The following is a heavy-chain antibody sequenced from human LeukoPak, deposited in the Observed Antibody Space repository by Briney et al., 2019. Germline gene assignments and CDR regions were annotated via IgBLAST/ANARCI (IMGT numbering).Heavy chain of an antibody. CDR2: IYYSGST. CDR3: ARRQKDAMARGFDY. J-gene: IGHJ4*02. V-gene: IGHV4-39*01. D-gene: IGHD5-18*01. Sequence: SETLSLTCTVSGGSINIINYYWGWIRQPPGKGLEWIGNIYYSGSTYYNPSLKSRVTISVDTSKNQFSLKLSSVTAADTAVYYCARRQKDAMARGFDYWGQGTLVTVSS. CDR1: GGSINIINYY.